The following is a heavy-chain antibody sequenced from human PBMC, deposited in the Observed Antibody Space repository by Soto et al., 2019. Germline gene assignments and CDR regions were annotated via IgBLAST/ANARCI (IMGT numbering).Heavy chain of an antibody. V-gene: IGHV1-69*11. J-gene: IGHJ6*02. CDR1: GHSFSSYA. CDR2: ILPIPGAA. Sequence: SMNGYSKTAGHSFSSYAISCVRKTTGIRLELIRSILPIPGAANYAPNFQGRVTITADECASTAYMELSSLRSEDTAVYYCPRSDQGSFFCYGMEVWGQGTTVTVSS. CDR3: PRSDQGSFFCYGMEV. D-gene: IGHD6-6*01.